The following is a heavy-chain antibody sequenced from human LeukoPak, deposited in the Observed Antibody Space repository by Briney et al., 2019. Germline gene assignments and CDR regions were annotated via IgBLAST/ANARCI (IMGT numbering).Heavy chain of an antibody. CDR1: RGSISSNSYY. CDR3: ARNLMGYYDSSGYPKYYFDY. D-gene: IGHD3-22*01. J-gene: IGHJ4*02. V-gene: IGHV4-39*07. Sequence: SETLSLTCTVSRGSISSNSYYWGWIRQPPGKGLEWIGSIHYSGSTYYNPSLKSRVTISVDTSKNQFSLKLSSVTAADTAVYYCARNLMGYYDSSGYPKYYFDYWGQGTLVTVSS. CDR2: IHYSGST.